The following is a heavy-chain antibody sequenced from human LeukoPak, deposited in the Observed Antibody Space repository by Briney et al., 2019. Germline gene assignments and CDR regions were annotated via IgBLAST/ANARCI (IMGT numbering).Heavy chain of an antibody. CDR1: GGSISSSSYY. CDR3: ARDSYGGNSYDY. CDR2: IYYSGRT. V-gene: IGHV4-61*01. J-gene: IGHJ4*02. D-gene: IGHD4-23*01. Sequence: SETLSLTCTVSGGSISSSSYYWGWIRQPPGKGLEWIGYIYYSGRTNYNPSLKSRVTISVDTSKNQFSLKLNSVTAADTAVYYCARDSYGGNSYDYWGQGTLVTVSS.